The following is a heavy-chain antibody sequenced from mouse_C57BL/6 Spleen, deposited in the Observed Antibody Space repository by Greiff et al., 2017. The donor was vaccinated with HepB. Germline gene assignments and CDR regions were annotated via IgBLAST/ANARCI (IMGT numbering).Heavy chain of an antibody. J-gene: IGHJ3*01. D-gene: IGHD1-1*01. V-gene: IGHV1-39*01. CDR3: ARAYYYGSSYVFFAY. Sequence: VQLKQSGPELVKPGASVKISCKASGYSFTDYNMNWVKQSNGKSLEWIGVINPNYGTTSYNQKFKGKATLTVDQSSSTAYMQLNSLTSEDSAVYYCARAYYYGSSYVFFAYWGQGTLVTVSA. CDR2: INPNYGTT. CDR1: GYSFTDYN.